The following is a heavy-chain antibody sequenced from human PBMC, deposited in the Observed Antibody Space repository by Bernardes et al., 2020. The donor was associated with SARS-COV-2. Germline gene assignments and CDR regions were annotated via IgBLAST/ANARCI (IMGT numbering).Heavy chain of an antibody. CDR2: INPSGGFA. CDR1: GYTFTNYR. CDR3: ARELTRPWRGTADY. J-gene: IGHJ4*02. V-gene: IGHV1-46*01. D-gene: IGHD1-7*01. Sequence: ASVKVSCKASGYTFTNYRMHWVRQAPGQGLEWMGIINPSGGFASYAQNFQGRVSMTTDTSTSTGYMELSSLTSEDTAIYYCARELTRPWRGTADYWGQGTLVTVSS.